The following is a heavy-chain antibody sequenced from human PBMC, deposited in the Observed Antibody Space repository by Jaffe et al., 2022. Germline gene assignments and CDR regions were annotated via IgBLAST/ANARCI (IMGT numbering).Heavy chain of an antibody. Sequence: QVQLVQSGAEVKKPGSSVKVSCKASGGTFSSYAISWVRQAPGQGLEWMGGIIPIFGTANYAQKFQGRVTITTDESTSTAYMELSSLRSEDTAVYYCARDLDRGVINYYYYYMDVWGKGTTVTVSS. V-gene: IGHV1-69*05. CDR3: ARDLDRGVINYYYYYMDV. J-gene: IGHJ6*03. D-gene: IGHD3-10*01. CDR2: IIPIFGTA. CDR1: GGTFSSYA.